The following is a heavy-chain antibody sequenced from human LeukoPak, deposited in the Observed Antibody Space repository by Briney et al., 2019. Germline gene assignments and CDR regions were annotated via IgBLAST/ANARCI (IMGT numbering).Heavy chain of an antibody. CDR3: ARGPVELVRGNWFDP. CDR2: MNPNSGNT. Sequence: ASVKVSCKASGYTFTSYDINWERQATGQGLEWMGWMNPNSGNTGYAQKFQGRVTMTRNTSISTAYMELSSLRSEDTAVYYCARGPVELVRGNWFDPWGQGTLVTVSS. D-gene: IGHD6-13*01. V-gene: IGHV1-8*01. J-gene: IGHJ5*02. CDR1: GYTFTSYD.